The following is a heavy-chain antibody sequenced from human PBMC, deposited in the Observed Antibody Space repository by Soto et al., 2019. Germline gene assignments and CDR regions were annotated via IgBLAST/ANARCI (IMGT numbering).Heavy chain of an antibody. Sequence: GGSLRLSCAASGFTFSSYGMHWVRQAPGKGLEWVAVIWYDGSNKYYADSVKGRFTTSRDNDKNSLYLQMNSLRAEDTAVYYCARNYGTGSLNWFDPWGQGTLVTVSS. V-gene: IGHV3-33*03. CDR1: GFTFSSYG. D-gene: IGHD3-10*01. CDR3: ARNYGTGSLNWFDP. CDR2: IWYDGSNK. J-gene: IGHJ5*02.